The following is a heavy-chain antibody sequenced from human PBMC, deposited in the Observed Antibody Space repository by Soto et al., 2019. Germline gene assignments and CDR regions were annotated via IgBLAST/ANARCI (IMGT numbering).Heavy chain of an antibody. V-gene: IGHV3-7*01. CDR2: IKGDGSEK. J-gene: IGHJ4*02. CDR3: ARDLGYSGFL. CDR1: GFTFSSYW. Sequence: GGSLRLSCAASGFTFSSYWMTWVRQAPGKGLEWVANIKGDGSEKYYMDSVKGRVTVSRDNAKNSLYLQMNSLRAEDTAVYYCARDLGYSGFLWGQGTLVTVSS. D-gene: IGHD5-12*01.